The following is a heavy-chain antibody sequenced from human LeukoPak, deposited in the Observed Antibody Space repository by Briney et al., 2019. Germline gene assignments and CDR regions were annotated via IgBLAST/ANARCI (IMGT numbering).Heavy chain of an antibody. CDR3: AGLGPTTVTTFLDY. V-gene: IGHV4-59*08. CDR2: IYDSGST. J-gene: IGHJ4*02. Sequence: SETLSLTCSVSGGSISSYYWSWIRQPPGKGLEWIGYIYDSGSTNYNPSLKSRVTISVDTSKNQFSLKLSSVTAADTAVYYCAGLGPTTVTTFLDYWGKGTLVTVSS. D-gene: IGHD4-11*01. CDR1: GGSISSYY.